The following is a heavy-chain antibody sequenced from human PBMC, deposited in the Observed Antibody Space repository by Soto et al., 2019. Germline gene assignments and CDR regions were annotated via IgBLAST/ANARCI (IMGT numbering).Heavy chain of an antibody. D-gene: IGHD5-12*01. CDR1: GYTFTSYY. J-gene: IGHJ4*02. CDR2: INPSGGST. CDR3: ARDPREDSGSATFDY. V-gene: IGHV1-46*03. Sequence: ASVKVSCKASGYTFTSYYMHWVRQAPGQGLEWMGIINPSGGSTSYAQKFQGRVTMTRDTSTSTVYMELSSLRSEDTAVYYCARDPREDSGSATFDYWGQGTLVTVSS.